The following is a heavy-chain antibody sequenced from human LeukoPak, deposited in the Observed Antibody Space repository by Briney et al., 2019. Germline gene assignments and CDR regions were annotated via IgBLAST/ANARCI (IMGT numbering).Heavy chain of an antibody. D-gene: IGHD4-11*01. CDR2: INPNSGGT. Sequence: GASVKVSCKASGYTFTGYYMHWVRQAPGQGLEWMGWINPNSGGTNYAQKFQGRVTMTRDTSISTAYMELSRLRSDDTAVYYCARDFGDAMTTFDYWGQGTLVTVSS. CDR1: GYTFTGYY. CDR3: ARDFGDAMTTFDY. J-gene: IGHJ4*02. V-gene: IGHV1-2*02.